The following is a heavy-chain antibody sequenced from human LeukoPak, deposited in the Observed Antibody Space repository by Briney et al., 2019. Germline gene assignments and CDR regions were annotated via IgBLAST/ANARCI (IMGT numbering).Heavy chain of an antibody. D-gene: IGHD1-20*01. CDR2: IYFSGST. CDR1: GGSISSSSYC. CDR3: ARLDNWDEEVSLDPYYYYGMDV. V-gene: IGHV4-39*01. Sequence: SETLSLTCIVSGGSISSSSYCWGWVRQPPGGGLEWIGCIYFSGSTYYNPSLKSRVTISVDTSKNQFSLKLSSVTAADTAVYYCARLDNWDEEVSLDPYYYYGMDVWGQGTTVTVSS. J-gene: IGHJ6*02.